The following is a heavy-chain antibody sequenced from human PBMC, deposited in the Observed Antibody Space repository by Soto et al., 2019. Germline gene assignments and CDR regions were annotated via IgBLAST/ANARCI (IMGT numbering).Heavy chain of an antibody. D-gene: IGHD3-10*01. V-gene: IGHV4-4*02. CDR3: TRVGRITMVRGAPFDP. CDR2: IHHSGNS. Sequence: SETLSLTCAVSGDSISSDKWWSWVRQPPGKGLEWIGEIHHSGNSNYNPSLKSRVIISVDKSKNQFSLKLSSVTDADTAVYYCTRVGRITMVRGAPFDPWGQGTLVTVSS. CDR1: GDSISSDKW. J-gene: IGHJ5*02.